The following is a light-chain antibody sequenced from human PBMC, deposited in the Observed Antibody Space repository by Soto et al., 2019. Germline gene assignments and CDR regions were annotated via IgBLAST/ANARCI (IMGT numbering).Light chain of an antibody. J-gene: IGLJ1*01. CDR1: SGDVASYNY. CDR3: SSYSSRSTRSV. CDR2: DVS. V-gene: IGLV2-14*01. Sequence: QSVLTQPASVSGSPGQSITISCTGTSGDVASYNYVSWYQQHPGKAPQVLIYDVSSRPSGISSRFSGSKSGNTASLTISGLPAEDDFDYYCSSYSSRSTRSVFGTAPMVTVL.